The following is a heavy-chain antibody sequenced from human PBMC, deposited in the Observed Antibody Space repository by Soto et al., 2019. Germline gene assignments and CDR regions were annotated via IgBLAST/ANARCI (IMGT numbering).Heavy chain of an antibody. D-gene: IGHD5-12*01. Sequence: ASAKVSCKDSGYTFNSYGISWVRQAHRQGLEWMGWISAYNGNTNYAQKLQGRVTMTTDTSTSTAYMELRSLRSDDTAVYYCARARGYSGYDPTYYYYMDVWGKGTTVTVSS. V-gene: IGHV1-18*01. CDR1: GYTFNSYG. CDR3: ARARGYSGYDPTYYYYMDV. J-gene: IGHJ6*03. CDR2: ISAYNGNT.